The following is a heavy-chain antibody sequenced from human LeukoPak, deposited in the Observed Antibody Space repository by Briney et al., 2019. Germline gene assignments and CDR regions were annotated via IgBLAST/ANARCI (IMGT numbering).Heavy chain of an antibody. CDR3: ARGESYWTGYVAFDI. CDR2: INPNSGGT. Sequence: ASVKVSCKASGYTFTGYYMHWVRQAPGQGLEWMGLINPNSGGTNYAQKFQGWVTMTRDTSISTAYMELSRLRSDDTAVYYCARGESYWTGYVAFDIWGQGTMVTVSS. D-gene: IGHD3/OR15-3a*01. J-gene: IGHJ3*02. CDR1: GYTFTGYY. V-gene: IGHV1-2*04.